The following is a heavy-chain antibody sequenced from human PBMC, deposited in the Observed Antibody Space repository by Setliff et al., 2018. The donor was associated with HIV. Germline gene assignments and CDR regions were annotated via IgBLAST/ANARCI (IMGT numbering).Heavy chain of an antibody. V-gene: IGHV3-66*02. J-gene: IGHJ6*02. CDR2: IYSGGNK. D-gene: IGHD1-1*01. CDR3: ARDWGKTGYFYYGLDV. CDR1: LTVTNNY. Sequence: LTVTNNYMSWVRQAPGKGLEWVSVIYSGGNKFYADSVKGRFTISRDNSKNTVYLQLNSLRAEDTAVYYCARDWGKTGYFYYGLDVWGQGTTVTVSS.